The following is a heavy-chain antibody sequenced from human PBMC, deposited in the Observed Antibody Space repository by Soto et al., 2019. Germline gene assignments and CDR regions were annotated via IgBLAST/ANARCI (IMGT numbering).Heavy chain of an antibody. CDR3: ARFGLGTISVPGLDAFDI. J-gene: IGHJ3*02. CDR1: GVSFGNSA. CDR2: IIPILRTT. V-gene: IGHV1-69*01. D-gene: IGHD1-1*01. Sequence: QVQLVQAGAEVKKAGSSVKLSCKASGVSFGNSAFSWVRQAPGQGLEFLGRIIPILRTTNYAQKFQDRVTITADESTSTAYMQLSSLRSEDTAVYFCARFGLGTISVPGLDAFDIWGRGQWSPSLQ.